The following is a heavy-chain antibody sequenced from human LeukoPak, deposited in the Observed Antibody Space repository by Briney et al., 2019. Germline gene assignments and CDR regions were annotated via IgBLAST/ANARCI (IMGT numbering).Heavy chain of an antibody. J-gene: IGHJ4*02. V-gene: IGHV3-30*04. CDR3: ARDGYCSGGSCYHSGFDY. CDR2: ISYDGSDK. CDR1: GFTFSIYA. D-gene: IGHD2-15*01. Sequence: GGSLRLSCAASGFTFSIYAMHWVRQAPGKGLEWVAVISYDGSDKYYADSVKGRFTISRDNSKNTLYLQMNSLRAEDTAVYYCARDGYCSGGSCYHSGFDYWGQGTLVTVSS.